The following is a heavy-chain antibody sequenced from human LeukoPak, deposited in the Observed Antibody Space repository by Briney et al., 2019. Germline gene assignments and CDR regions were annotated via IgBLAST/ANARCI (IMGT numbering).Heavy chain of an antibody. CDR3: ARVVGDYGDYFYDY. Sequence: PGGSLRLSCAASGFTFSGYSMNWVRQAPENGLEWVSSISSSSIYIYYADSVKGRFTISRDNAKNSLSLQMNSLRAEDTAVYYCARVVGDYGDYFYDYWGQGTLVTVSS. CDR2: ISSSSIYI. V-gene: IGHV3-21*01. CDR1: GFTFSGYS. J-gene: IGHJ4*02. D-gene: IGHD4-17*01.